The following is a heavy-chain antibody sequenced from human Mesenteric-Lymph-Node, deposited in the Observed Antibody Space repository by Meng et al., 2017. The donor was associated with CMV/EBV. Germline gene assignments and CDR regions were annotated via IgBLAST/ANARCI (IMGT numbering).Heavy chain of an antibody. D-gene: IGHD4-17*01. CDR2: IKSKTDGGTT. CDR3: AREAYGDYAVGY. V-gene: IGHV3-15*01. CDR1: GFPFSNAW. Sequence: GESLKISCAASGFPFSNAWMNWVRQAPGKGLEWVGRIKSKTDGGTTDYAAPVKGRFTISRDDSKNTLYLQMNSLRAEDTAVYYCAREAYGDYAVGYWGQGTLVTVSS. J-gene: IGHJ4*02.